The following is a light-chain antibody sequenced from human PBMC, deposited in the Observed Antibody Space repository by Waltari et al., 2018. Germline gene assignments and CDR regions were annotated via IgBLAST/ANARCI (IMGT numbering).Light chain of an antibody. V-gene: IGLV2-14*01. Sequence: QSALTQPASVSGSPGQSITIPCSGSTTDIGTSDYPSWYPQYPGKAPKLILYQVTIRPSGVSNRFSGSKSGNTASLTISGLQTDDEAIYYCSSYTDSTTVVFGGGTVVTVL. J-gene: IGLJ2*01. CDR1: TTDIGTSDY. CDR2: QVT. CDR3: SSYTDSTTVV.